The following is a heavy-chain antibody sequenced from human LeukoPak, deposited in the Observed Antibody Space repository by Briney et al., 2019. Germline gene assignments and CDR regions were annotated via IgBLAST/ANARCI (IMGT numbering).Heavy chain of an antibody. CDR3: ARGGHGYSYGNFDF. V-gene: IGHV3-21*01. CDR1: GFTFSSYS. D-gene: IGHD5-18*01. CDR2: ISSVNNYI. Sequence: GGSLRLSCAASGFTFSSYSMNWVRQAPGKGLEWVSSISSVNNYIYYADSVKGRFTISRDNAKNSLYLQMNSLRAEDTAVYYCARGGHGYSYGNFDFWGQGTLLAVSS. J-gene: IGHJ4*02.